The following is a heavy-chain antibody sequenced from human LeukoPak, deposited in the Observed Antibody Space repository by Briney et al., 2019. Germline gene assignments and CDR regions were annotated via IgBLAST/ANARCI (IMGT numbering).Heavy chain of an antibody. V-gene: IGHV4-39*07. CDR3: ARLYYDSSGYLDY. D-gene: IGHD3-22*01. Sequence: SETLSLTCTVSGGSISSSGYYWGWIRQPPGKGLEWIGSIYDSGSTYYNPSLKSRVTISVDTSQNQFSLKLSSVTAADTAVYYCARLYYDSSGYLDYWGQGTLVTVSS. J-gene: IGHJ4*02. CDR1: GGSISSSGYY. CDR2: IYDSGST.